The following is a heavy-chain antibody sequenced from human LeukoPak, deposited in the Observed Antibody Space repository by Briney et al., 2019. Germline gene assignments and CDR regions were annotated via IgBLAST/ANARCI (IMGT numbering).Heavy chain of an antibody. V-gene: IGHV4-4*02. J-gene: IGHJ6*04. Sequence: PSGTLSLTCDVSGGSPSSSNRWSWVRQPPGKGLEWIGKIYHSGSTNYNPSLKSRLTISVDKSKNQFSLKRGSVTAADTAGYDCALRKFGDPYGMDVWGKGTAVSVSS. CDR2: IYHSGST. D-gene: IGHD3-10*01. CDR3: ALRKFGDPYGMDV. CDR1: GGSPSSSNR.